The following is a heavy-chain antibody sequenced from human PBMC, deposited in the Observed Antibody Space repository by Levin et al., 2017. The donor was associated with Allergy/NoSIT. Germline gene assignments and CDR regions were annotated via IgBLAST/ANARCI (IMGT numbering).Heavy chain of an antibody. CDR3: ARDSRPICITIFGVVICHYYYYMDV. D-gene: IGHD3-3*01. V-gene: IGHV3-30-3*01. J-gene: IGHJ6*03. CDR1: GFTFSSYA. Sequence: GGSLRLSCAASGFTFSSYAMHWVRQAPGKGLEWVAVISYDGSNKYYADSVKGRFTISRDNSKNTLYLQMNSLRAEDTAVYYCARDSRPICITIFGVVICHYYYYMDVWGKGTTVTVSS. CDR2: ISYDGSNK.